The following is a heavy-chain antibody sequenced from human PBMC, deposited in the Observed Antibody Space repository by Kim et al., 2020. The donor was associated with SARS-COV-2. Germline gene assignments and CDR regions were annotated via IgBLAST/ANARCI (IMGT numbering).Heavy chain of an antibody. CDR3: ARRYYDSSGVYFFDY. CDR1: GFTFNRYW. J-gene: IGHJ4*02. D-gene: IGHD3-22*01. Sequence: GGSLRLSCVASGFTFNRYWMHWVRQGPGKGLVWVSRINNDGTTTNYADSVKGRFTISRDNAKNTLYLQMNSLRVEDTAVYYCARRYYDSSGVYFFDYWVQGTLVTVSS. V-gene: IGHV3-74*01. CDR2: INNDGTTT.